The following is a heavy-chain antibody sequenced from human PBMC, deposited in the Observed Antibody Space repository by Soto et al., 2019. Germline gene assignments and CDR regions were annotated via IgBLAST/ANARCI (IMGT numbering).Heavy chain of an antibody. V-gene: IGHV3-21*01. CDR2: ISSTTNYI. J-gene: IGHJ4*02. CDR3: ARESEDLTSNFDY. Sequence: SLRLSCAASGFTFTRYSMNWVRQAPGKGLEWVSSISSTTNYIYYADSMKGRFTVSRDNAKNSVYLEMNSLSAEDTALYYCARESEDLTSNFDYWGQGTPVTVSS. CDR1: GFTFTRYS.